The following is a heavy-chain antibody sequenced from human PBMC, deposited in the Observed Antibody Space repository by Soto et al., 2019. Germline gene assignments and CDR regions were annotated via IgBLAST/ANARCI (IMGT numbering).Heavy chain of an antibody. Sequence: ASVKVSCKASGYTFTTYGISWVRQAPGQGLEWMGRMSASNGNTNYAQRLQDGVTMTRDTSTSTAYMEPRSLRSVDTAVYYCTRFIVVVPDVLWDPAEYFQHWGQGTLVTVPS. V-gene: IGHV1-18*01. CDR3: TRFIVVVPDVLWDPAEYFQH. J-gene: IGHJ1*01. CDR2: MSASNGNT. CDR1: GYTFTTYG. D-gene: IGHD2-2*01.